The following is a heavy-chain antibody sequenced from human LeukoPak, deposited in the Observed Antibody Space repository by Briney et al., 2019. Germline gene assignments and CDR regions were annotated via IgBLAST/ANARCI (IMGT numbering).Heavy chain of an antibody. V-gene: IGHV4-38-2*01. Sequence: SETLSLTCAVSGYSISSGYYGGWIRQPPGKGLEWIGSIYHSGSTYYNPSLKSRVTISVDTSKNQFSLKLSSVTAADTAVYYCARLLPYYYYMDVWGKGTTVTVSS. D-gene: IGHD2-15*01. CDR3: ARLLPYYYYMDV. CDR1: GYSISSGYY. CDR2: IYHSGST. J-gene: IGHJ6*03.